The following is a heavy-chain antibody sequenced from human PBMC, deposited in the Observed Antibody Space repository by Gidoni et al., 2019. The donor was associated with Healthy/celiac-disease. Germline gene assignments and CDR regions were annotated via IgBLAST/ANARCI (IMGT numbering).Heavy chain of an antibody. Sequence: QVQLQQWGAGLLKPSETLSLTCAVYGGSFSGYYWRWIRQPPGKGLEWIGEINPSGSTNYSPSLKSRVTISVDTSKNQFALKLSSVTAADTAVYYCARNRIVVVPAARGYYYGMDVWGQGTTVTVSS. D-gene: IGHD2-2*01. J-gene: IGHJ6*02. CDR1: GGSFSGYY. V-gene: IGHV4-34*01. CDR2: INPSGST. CDR3: ARNRIVVVPAARGYYYGMDV.